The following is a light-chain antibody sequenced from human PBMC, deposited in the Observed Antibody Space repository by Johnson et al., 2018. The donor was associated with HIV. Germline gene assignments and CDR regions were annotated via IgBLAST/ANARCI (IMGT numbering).Light chain of an antibody. CDR2: DNN. J-gene: IGLJ1*01. CDR1: SSNIGNNY. V-gene: IGLV1-51*01. Sequence: QSVLTQPPSVSAAPGQKVTISCSGSSSNIGNNYVSWYQQLPGTAPKLLIYDNNKRPSGIPARLSGSTSGTSATLGITGPQTGDEADYYCGTWDSSLSGVFGTVTKVTVL. CDR3: GTWDSSLSGV.